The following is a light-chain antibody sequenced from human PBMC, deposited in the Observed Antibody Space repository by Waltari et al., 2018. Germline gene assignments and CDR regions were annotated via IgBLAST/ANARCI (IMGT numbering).Light chain of an antibody. J-gene: IGKJ5*01. CDR2: DAS. Sequence: DIQLTQSPSFLSASVGDRVTITCRASEGVSTSLAWYQQKSGNAPNLLIYDASTLQNGVPSRFSGSGSGTEFNLTISSLQPEDFATYSCQQLRGYPSFGQGTRL. CDR1: EGVSTS. CDR3: QQLRGYPS. V-gene: IGKV1-9*01.